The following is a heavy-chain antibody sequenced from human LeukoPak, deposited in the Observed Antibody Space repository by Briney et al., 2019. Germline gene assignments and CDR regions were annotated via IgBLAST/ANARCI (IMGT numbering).Heavy chain of an antibody. CDR3: ARERIIVTWPNAFDI. D-gene: IGHD1-26*01. Sequence: ALVKVSCKASGYTFTSYGISWVRQATGQGLEWMGWMNPNSGNTGYAQKFQGRVTMTRNTSISTAYMELSSLRSEDTAVYYCARERIIVTWPNAFDIWGQGTMVTVSS. CDR2: MNPNSGNT. J-gene: IGHJ3*02. V-gene: IGHV1-8*02. CDR1: GYTFTSYG.